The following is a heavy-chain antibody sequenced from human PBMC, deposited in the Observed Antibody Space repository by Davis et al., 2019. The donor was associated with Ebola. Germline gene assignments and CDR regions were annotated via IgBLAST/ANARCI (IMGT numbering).Heavy chain of an antibody. CDR3: TITTTALDY. Sequence: GGSLRLSCAASGFTFRGSAMHWVRQASGKGLEWVGRIRSKANSYATAYPASVKGRFTISRDDSKNTAYLQMNSLKTEDTAVYYCTITTTALDYWGQGTLVTVSS. J-gene: IGHJ4*02. CDR2: IRSKANSYAT. CDR1: GFTFRGSA. D-gene: IGHD1-26*01. V-gene: IGHV3-73*01.